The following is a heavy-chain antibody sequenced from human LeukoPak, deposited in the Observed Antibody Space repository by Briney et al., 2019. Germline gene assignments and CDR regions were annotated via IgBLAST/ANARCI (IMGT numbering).Heavy chain of an antibody. Sequence: SETLSLTCTVSGYSISSGYYWGWIRQPPGKGLEWIGSIYHSGSTYYNPSLKSRVTISVDTSKNQFSLKLSSVTAADTAVYYCARYDVWGSYRAFDYWGQGTLVTVSS. D-gene: IGHD3-16*02. V-gene: IGHV4-38-2*02. CDR2: IYHSGST. CDR1: GYSISSGYY. CDR3: ARYDVWGSYRAFDY. J-gene: IGHJ4*02.